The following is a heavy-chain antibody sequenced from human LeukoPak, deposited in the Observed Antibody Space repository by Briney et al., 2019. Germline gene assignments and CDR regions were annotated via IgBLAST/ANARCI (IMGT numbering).Heavy chain of an antibody. J-gene: IGHJ5*02. CDR3: ARQDSSGYGWFDP. V-gene: IGHV4-34*01. D-gene: IGHD3-22*01. Sequence: PSETLSLTCAVYGGSFSGYYWSWIRQPPGKGLEWIGEINHSGSTNYNPPLKSRVTMSVDTSKNQFSLKLSSVTAADTAVYYCARQDSSGYGWFDPWGQGALVTVYS. CDR1: GGSFSGYY. CDR2: INHSGST.